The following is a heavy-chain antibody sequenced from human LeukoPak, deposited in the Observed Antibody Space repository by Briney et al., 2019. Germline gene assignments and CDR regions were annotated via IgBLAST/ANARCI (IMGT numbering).Heavy chain of an antibody. V-gene: IGHV3-21*06. CDR3: LRGDRRDY. CDR2: IDSSGGYM. Sequence: GGSLRLSCEASGFTFNTYSMNWARQAPGKELEWVSSIDSSGGYMFYADSVKGRFIISRDNAKDSLYLQMNGLRVEDTAVYYCLRGDRRDYWGQGTLVTVSS. J-gene: IGHJ4*02. CDR1: GFTFNTYS.